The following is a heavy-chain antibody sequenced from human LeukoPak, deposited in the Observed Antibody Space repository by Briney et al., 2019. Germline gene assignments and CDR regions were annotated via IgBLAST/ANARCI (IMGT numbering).Heavy chain of an antibody. J-gene: IGHJ2*01. CDR2: ISQSGTT. CDR3: AREGGWDYWYFDL. D-gene: IGHD1-26*01. Sequence: PSQTLSLTCTVSGGSISSGAYYWSWIRQPPGEGLEWIGYISQSGTTYYNSSLKSRVTISLDRSKNQFSLRLSSVTAADTAVYYCAREGGWDYWYFDLWGRGTLVTVSS. CDR1: GGSISSGAYY. V-gene: IGHV4-30-2*01.